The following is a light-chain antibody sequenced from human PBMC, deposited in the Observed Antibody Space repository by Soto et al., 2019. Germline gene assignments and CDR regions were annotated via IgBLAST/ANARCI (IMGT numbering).Light chain of an antibody. V-gene: IGLV2-14*03. J-gene: IGLJ1*01. CDR3: SSYTTSSTVV. CDR2: EVS. Sequence: QSVLTQPASVFGSPGQSITISCTGTSSDVGGYNFVSWYQQHPGKAPKLMIYEVSNRPSGISNRFSGSKSGNTASLTISGLQPEDEADYYCSSYTTSSTVVFGTGPRSPS. CDR1: SSDVGGYNF.